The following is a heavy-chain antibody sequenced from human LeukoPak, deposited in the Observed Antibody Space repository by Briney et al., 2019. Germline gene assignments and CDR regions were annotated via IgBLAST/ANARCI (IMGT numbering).Heavy chain of an antibody. CDR3: ARLSTESFDY. D-gene: IGHD2-8*02. CDR1: GCSISSSSYY. Sequence: PSETLSLTCTVSGCSISSSSYYWRWIRQPPGKGLEWIGSIYYSGSTYYNPSLKSRVTISVDTSKNQFSLKLSSVTAADTAVYYCARLSTESFDYWGQGTLVTVS. J-gene: IGHJ4*02. V-gene: IGHV4-39*01. CDR2: IYYSGST.